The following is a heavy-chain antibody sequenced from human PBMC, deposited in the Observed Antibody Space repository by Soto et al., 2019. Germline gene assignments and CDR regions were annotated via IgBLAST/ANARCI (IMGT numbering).Heavy chain of an antibody. J-gene: IGHJ6*02. Sequence: PGGSLRLSCAASGFTFSNYAMSWVRQAPGKGLEWVSAVSGSGGSTYYADSVKGRFTISRDNSKNTLYLQMYSLRAEDTAVYYCAKDRVGTTIKYGMDVWGQGTTVTVSS. V-gene: IGHV3-23*01. CDR2: VSGSGGST. CDR3: AKDRVGTTIKYGMDV. CDR1: GFTFSNYA. D-gene: IGHD3-10*01.